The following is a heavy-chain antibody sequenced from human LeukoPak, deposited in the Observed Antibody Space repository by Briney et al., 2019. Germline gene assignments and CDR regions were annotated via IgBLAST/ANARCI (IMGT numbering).Heavy chain of an antibody. J-gene: IGHJ4*02. V-gene: IGHV3-11*03. CDR3: ARQSQWPPAAFDY. Sequence: GGSLRLSCAASGFTFSDYYMSWIRQAPGKGLEWVSYISSSSSYTNYADSVKGRFTISRDNAKNSLYLQMNSLRAEDTAVYYCARQSQWPPAAFDYWGQGTLVTVSS. CDR2: ISSSSSYT. CDR1: GFTFSDYY. D-gene: IGHD6-19*01.